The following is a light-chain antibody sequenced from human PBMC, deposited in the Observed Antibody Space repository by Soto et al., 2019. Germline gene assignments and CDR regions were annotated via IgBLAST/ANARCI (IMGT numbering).Light chain of an antibody. Sequence: QSALTQPPSVSGSPGQSVAISCTGTTTDVGSSNRVSWYQQPPGTAPKVMIYEVSNRPSGVPDRFSGSKSGNTASLTISGLQAEDEGDYYCSSYRRSSTYVFGTGTKLTVL. J-gene: IGLJ1*01. V-gene: IGLV2-18*02. CDR2: EVS. CDR1: TTDVGSSNR. CDR3: SSYRRSSTYV.